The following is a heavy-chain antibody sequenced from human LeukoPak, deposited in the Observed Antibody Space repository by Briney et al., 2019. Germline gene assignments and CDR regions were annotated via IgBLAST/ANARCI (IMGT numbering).Heavy chain of an antibody. V-gene: IGHV3-30*03. Sequence: GGSLRLSCAASGFTFSSYGMHWVRQAPGKGLEWVAVISYDGSNKYYADSVKGRFTISRDNAKNSLYLQMNSLRVEDTAVYYCARAGYWGQGTLVTVSS. CDR3: ARAGY. J-gene: IGHJ4*02. CDR1: GFTFSSYG. CDR2: ISYDGSNK.